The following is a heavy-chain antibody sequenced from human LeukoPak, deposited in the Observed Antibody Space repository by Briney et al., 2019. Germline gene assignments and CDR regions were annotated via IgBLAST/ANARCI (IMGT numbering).Heavy chain of an antibody. CDR2: IFTTGFT. CDR3: ARGTQAWFYFDY. V-gene: IGHV4-61*09. D-gene: IGHD3-9*01. Sequence: SQTLSLTCTVPDGSISSRSFFWAWIRQPAGKGLEWIGHIFTTGFTNYNPSLRSRVTIPMDVSKDQFSLRLTSVTAEDTAVYYCARGTQAWFYFDYWGQGTLATVSS. CDR1: DGSISSRSFF. J-gene: IGHJ4*02.